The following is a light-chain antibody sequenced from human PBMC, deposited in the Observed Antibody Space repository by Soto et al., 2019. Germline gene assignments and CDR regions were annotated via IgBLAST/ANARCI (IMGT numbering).Light chain of an antibody. Sequence: QSVLTQPASVSGSPGQSITISCTGTSSDVGGYNYVSWYQQNPGKAPKLMIYDVSNRPSGVSNRFSGAKSGNTASLTISWLQAEDEADYYCSSYTSSIVVFGGGTKLTVL. CDR2: DVS. CDR1: SSDVGGYNY. V-gene: IGLV2-14*01. J-gene: IGLJ2*01. CDR3: SSYTSSIVV.